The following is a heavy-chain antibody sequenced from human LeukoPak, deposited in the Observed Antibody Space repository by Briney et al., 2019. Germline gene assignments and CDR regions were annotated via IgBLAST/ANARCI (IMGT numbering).Heavy chain of an antibody. CDR3: ARDKGDMVRGEFDP. J-gene: IGHJ5*02. Sequence: PSETLSLTCTVSGGSISSYYWSWIRQPPGKGLEWIGYIYYSGSTNYNPSLKSRVTISVDTSKNQFSLELSSVTAADTAVYYCARDKGDMVRGEFDPWGQGTLVTVSS. D-gene: IGHD3-10*01. V-gene: IGHV4-59*01. CDR1: GGSISSYY. CDR2: IYYSGST.